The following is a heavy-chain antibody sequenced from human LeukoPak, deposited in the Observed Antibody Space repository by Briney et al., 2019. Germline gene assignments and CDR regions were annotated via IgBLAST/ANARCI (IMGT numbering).Heavy chain of an antibody. CDR1: GCSISAMNW. J-gene: IGHJ4*02. CDR2: IYHSGST. D-gene: IGHD2-2*01. CDR3: ARERREQLLPPYTRSVTYFDY. V-gene: IGHV4-4*02. Sequence: SETLSSTGAGSGCSISAMNWWRWVRQPPRKGPEWIGDIYHSGSTNSNPSLKSRVTISVDKSKNHFSLKLSSVTAADTAVYYCARERREQLLPPYTRSVTYFDYWGQGTLVTVSS.